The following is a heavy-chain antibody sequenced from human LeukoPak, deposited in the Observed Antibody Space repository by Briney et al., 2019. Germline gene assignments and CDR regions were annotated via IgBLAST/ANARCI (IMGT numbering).Heavy chain of an antibody. CDR1: GHSFTNYW. J-gene: IGHJ5*02. CDR2: IYPGDSET. Sequence: GESLKISCKGSGHSFTNYWIAWVRQMPGKGLEWMGIIYPGDSETRYNPSLQSQVTISADKSINTAYLHWSSLKASDTAMYYCATTIGYSSDWYGGFDPWGQGTLVTVSS. CDR3: ATTIGYSSDWYGGFDP. D-gene: IGHD6-19*01. V-gene: IGHV5-51*01.